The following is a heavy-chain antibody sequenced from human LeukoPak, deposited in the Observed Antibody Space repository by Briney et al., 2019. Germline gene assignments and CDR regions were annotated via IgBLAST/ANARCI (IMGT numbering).Heavy chain of an antibody. V-gene: IGHV4-59*01. D-gene: IGHD6-19*01. CDR3: ARYSSGWIDTFDI. CDR1: GGSISSYY. J-gene: IGHJ3*02. Sequence: SETLSLTCTVSGGSISSYYWSWIRQPPGKGLEWIGYIYYSGSTNYNPSLKSRVTISVDTSKNQFPLKLSSVTAADTAVYYCARYSSGWIDTFDIWGQGTMVTVSS. CDR2: IYYSGST.